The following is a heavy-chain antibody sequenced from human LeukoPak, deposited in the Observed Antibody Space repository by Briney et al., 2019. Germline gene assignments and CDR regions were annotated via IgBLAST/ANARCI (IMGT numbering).Heavy chain of an antibody. J-gene: IGHJ4*02. CDR1: GYTFTSYY. CDR3: ARISDSSGYYLANFDY. V-gene: IGHV1-2*02. Sequence: EASVKVSCKASGYTFTSYYMHWVRQAPGQGLEWMGWINPNSGGTNYAQKFQGRVTMTRDTSISTAYMELSRLRSDDTAVYYCARISDSSGYYLANFDYWGQGTLVTVSS. CDR2: INPNSGGT. D-gene: IGHD3-22*01.